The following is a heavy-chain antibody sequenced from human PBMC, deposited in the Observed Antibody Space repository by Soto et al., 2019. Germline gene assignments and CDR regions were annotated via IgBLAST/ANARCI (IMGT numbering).Heavy chain of an antibody. Sequence: GGSLRLSCEASGFKFDDYMMHWVRQAPGKGLEWISLISWDGGSIDYADSIKGRFTVSRDNSKTSLYLHMDSLTSDDTAIYFCAKEGNGGSSLDSWGQGTLVTVS. CDR3: AKEGNGGSSLDS. V-gene: IGHV3-43*01. J-gene: IGHJ5*01. D-gene: IGHD2-15*01. CDR1: GFKFDDYM. CDR2: ISWDGGSI.